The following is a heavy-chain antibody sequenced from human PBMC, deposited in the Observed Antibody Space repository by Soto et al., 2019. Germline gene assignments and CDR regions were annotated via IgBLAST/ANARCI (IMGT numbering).Heavy chain of an antibody. J-gene: IGHJ4*02. CDR2: VYYTGTT. CDR1: GGSIGSYH. D-gene: IGHD3-10*01. V-gene: IGHV4-59*01. CDR3: ARDTVLTGMFDF. Sequence: SETLSLTCTVSGGSIGSYHWSWVRQPPGKGLEWIASVYYTGTTNYNPSLGSRVTISIDAPGNRFSMQITSVTAADTAIYYCARDTVLTGMFDFWGQGTLVTVSS.